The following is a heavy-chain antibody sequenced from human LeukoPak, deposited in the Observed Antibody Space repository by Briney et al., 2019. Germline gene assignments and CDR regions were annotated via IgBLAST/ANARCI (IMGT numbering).Heavy chain of an antibody. CDR2: IYYSGST. Sequence: PSETLSLTCTVSDGSISNDYWSWSRQPPWKGLEGIGYIYYSGSTNYNPSLKSRVTISVDTSKNHFSLKLSSVTAADPDVYYCARVGSGSYYGYYYYHMDVCGKGTPVTVSS. J-gene: IGHJ6*03. CDR3: ARVGSGSYYGYYYYHMDV. V-gene: IGHV4-59*01. D-gene: IGHD1-26*01. CDR1: DGSISNDY.